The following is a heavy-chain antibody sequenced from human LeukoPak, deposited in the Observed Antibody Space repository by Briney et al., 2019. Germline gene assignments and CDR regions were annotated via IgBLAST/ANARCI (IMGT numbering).Heavy chain of an antibody. J-gene: IGHJ4*02. CDR1: GFTFSSYG. V-gene: IGHV3-30*18. CDR2: ISYDGSNK. D-gene: IGHD6-13*01. Sequence: GGSLRLSCAASGFTFSSYGMHWVRQAPGKGLEWVTVISYDGSNKYYADSVKGRFTISRDNSKNTLYLQMNSLGAEDTAVYYCAKVYALYSSSWYLDYWGQGTLVTVSS. CDR3: AKVYALYSSSWYLDY.